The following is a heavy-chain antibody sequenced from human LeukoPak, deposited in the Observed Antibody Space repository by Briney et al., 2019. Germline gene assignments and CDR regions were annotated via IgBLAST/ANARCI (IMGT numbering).Heavy chain of an antibody. CDR3: VREGAYSTSSPAGY. CDR2: INQDGSEK. CDR1: GFTFSSYW. J-gene: IGHJ4*02. Sequence: PGGSLRLSCAASGFTFSSYWMSWVRQAPGKRLEWVANINQDGSEKYYVDSVKGRFIISRDNARISLFLQINILTAEATAIYYCVREGAYSTSSPAGYWGQGTLVSVSS. V-gene: IGHV3-7*01. D-gene: IGHD6-6*01.